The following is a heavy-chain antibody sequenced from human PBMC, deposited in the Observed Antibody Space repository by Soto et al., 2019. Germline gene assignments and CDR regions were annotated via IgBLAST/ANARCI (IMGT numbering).Heavy chain of an antibody. CDR3: AGLRQRMHKNFDY. CDR2: IYHSGST. V-gene: IGHV4-59*08. D-gene: IGHD6-25*01. CDR1: GGSINTYY. Sequence: QVQLQESGPGLVNPSETLSLTCTVPGGSINTYYWSWIRQSPGKGLEWIGNIYHSGSTNYNPSLKSRVTISVDTSKNQFSRKLSSVTAADTPVYYRAGLRQRMHKNFDYWGQGTLITVSS. J-gene: IGHJ4*02.